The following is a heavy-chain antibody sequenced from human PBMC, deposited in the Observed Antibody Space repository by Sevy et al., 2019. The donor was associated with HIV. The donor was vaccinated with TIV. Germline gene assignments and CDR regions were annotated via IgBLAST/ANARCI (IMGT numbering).Heavy chain of an antibody. CDR3: ARHLRGYYSPGMDV. D-gene: IGHD2-21*01. CDR2: IYPGDSHT. CDR1: GYSFTNHW. V-gene: IGHV5-51*01. Sequence: GESLKISCKGSGYSFTNHWNAWVRQMRGRGLEWMGIIYPGDSHTTYSPSFQGQVTITADNALSTTYLQWTSLKASDAAIYYCARHLRGYYSPGMDVWGQGTTVTVSS. J-gene: IGHJ6*02.